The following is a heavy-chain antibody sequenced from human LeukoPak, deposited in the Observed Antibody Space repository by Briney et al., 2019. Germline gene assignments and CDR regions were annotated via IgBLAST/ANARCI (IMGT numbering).Heavy chain of an antibody. CDR3: ASRNSSGWYWYFDY. V-gene: IGHV3-23*01. J-gene: IGHJ4*02. CDR2: ISGSGGST. D-gene: IGHD6-19*01. CDR1: GFTFSSYA. Sequence: GGSLRLSCAASGFTFSSYARSWVRQAPGKGLEWVSAISGSGGSTYYADSVKGRFTISRDNSKNTLYLQMDSLRAEDTAVYYCASRNSSGWYWYFDYWGQGTLVTVSS.